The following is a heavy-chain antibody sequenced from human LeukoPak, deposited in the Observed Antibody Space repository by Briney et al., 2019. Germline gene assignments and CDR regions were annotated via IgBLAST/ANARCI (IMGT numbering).Heavy chain of an antibody. CDR2: IWSDGSNK. Sequence: TGGSLRLSCSASGFTFSYYAIHWVRQAPGKGLEWVALIWSDGSNKYYADSVKGRFTISRDNAKNSLYLQMNSLRAEDTAVYYCASSPRYCSGGSCYSTPFDYWGQGTLVTVSS. J-gene: IGHJ4*02. CDR1: GFTFSYYA. CDR3: ASSPRYCSGGSCYSTPFDY. V-gene: IGHV3-33*03. D-gene: IGHD2-15*01.